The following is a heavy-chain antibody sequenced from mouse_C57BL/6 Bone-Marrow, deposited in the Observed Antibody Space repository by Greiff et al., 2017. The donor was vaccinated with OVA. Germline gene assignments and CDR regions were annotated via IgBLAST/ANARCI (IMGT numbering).Heavy chain of an antibody. CDR2: IDPSDSYT. D-gene: IGHD1-1*02. CDR3: ARGWTIDTYYFDD. Sequence: VQLQQPGAELVMPGASVKLSCKASGYTFTSYWMHWVKQRPGQGLEWIGEIDPSDSYTNYNQKFKGKSTLTVDKSSSTAYMQLSSLTSEDTAVYYCARGWTIDTYYFDDWGQGTTLTVSS. CDR1: GYTFTSYW. V-gene: IGHV1-69*01. J-gene: IGHJ2*01.